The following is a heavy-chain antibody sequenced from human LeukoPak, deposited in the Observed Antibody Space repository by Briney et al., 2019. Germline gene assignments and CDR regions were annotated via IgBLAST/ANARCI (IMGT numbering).Heavy chain of an antibody. D-gene: IGHD1-1*01. Sequence: QSAGSLRLSCAASGFTFSSYWMHWVRQAPGKGLVWVSRINSDGCSTSYADSVKGRFTISRDNAKNTLYLQVNSLRAEDTAVYYCGRTGTTFIDYWGQGTLVTVSS. CDR3: GRTGTTFIDY. CDR1: GFTFSSYW. J-gene: IGHJ4*02. CDR2: INSDGCST. V-gene: IGHV3-74*01.